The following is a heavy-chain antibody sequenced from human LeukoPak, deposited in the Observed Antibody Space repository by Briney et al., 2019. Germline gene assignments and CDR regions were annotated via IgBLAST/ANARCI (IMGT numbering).Heavy chain of an antibody. CDR1: GGSISSYY. J-gene: IGHJ6*03. D-gene: IGHD4-17*01. CDR2: SYTSGSA. V-gene: IGHV4-4*07. Sequence: SETLSLTCTVSGGSISSYYWCWIWQPAAKGLGWVGRSYTSGSANYNHSLPRRVSMSVDMDKNQFALTLGLVPAADTAVYYCAKDQDGPVTTGSYYYHMDVWGKGTTVTVSS. CDR3: AKDQDGPVTTGSYYYHMDV.